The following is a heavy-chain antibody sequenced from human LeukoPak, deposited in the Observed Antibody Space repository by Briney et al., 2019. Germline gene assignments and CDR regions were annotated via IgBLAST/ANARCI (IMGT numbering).Heavy chain of an antibody. CDR2: INWNGGNT. D-gene: IGHD5-18*01. CDR1: GFTFDDYG. CDR3: AREDTAMGGASFDY. V-gene: IGHV3-20*04. Sequence: GGSLRLSCAASGFTFDDYGMSWVRQVPGKGLEWVSGINWNGGNTGYADSVKGRFTISRDNAKNSLYLQMNSLRAEDTAVYYCAREDTAMGGASFDYWGQGTLVTVSS. J-gene: IGHJ4*02.